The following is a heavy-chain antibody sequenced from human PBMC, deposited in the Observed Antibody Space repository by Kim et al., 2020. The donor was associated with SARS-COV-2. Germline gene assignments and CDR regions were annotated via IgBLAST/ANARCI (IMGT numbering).Heavy chain of an antibody. CDR2: INHSGST. CDR1: GGSFSGYY. CDR3: ARISYCTNGVCPKGFDY. Sequence: SETLSLTCAVYGGSFSGYYWSWIRQPPGKGLEWIGEINHSGSTNYNPSLKSRVTISVDTSKNQFSLKLSSVTAADTAVYYCARISYCTNGVCPKGFDYWGQGTLVTVSS. V-gene: IGHV4-34*01. D-gene: IGHD2-8*01. J-gene: IGHJ4*02.